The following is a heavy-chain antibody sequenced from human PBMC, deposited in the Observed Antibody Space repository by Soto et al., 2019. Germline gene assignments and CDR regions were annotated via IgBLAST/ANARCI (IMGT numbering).Heavy chain of an antibody. CDR2: IGTAGDT. Sequence: EVQLVESGGGLVQPGGSLRLSCAASGFTFSSYDMHWVRQATGKGLEWVSAIGTAGDTYYPGSVKGRFTISRENAKNSLYLQMNSLRAGDTAGYYCARGRGHDAFEIWGQGTMVTVSS. CDR3: ARGRGHDAFEI. J-gene: IGHJ3*02. V-gene: IGHV3-13*01. CDR1: GFTFSSYD.